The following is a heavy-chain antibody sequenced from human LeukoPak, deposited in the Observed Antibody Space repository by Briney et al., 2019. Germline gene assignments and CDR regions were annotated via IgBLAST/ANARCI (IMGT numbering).Heavy chain of an antibody. CDR3: ARQRDYYYYYGLDV. Sequence: SETLSLTCTVSGGSISSYYWSWIRQPPGKGLEWIGYIYYSGCTNYNPSLKSRVTISVDTSKNQFSLKLSSVTAADTAVYYCARQRDYYYYYGLDVWGQGTTVTVSS. V-gene: IGHV4-59*08. CDR1: GGSISSYY. D-gene: IGHD4-17*01. CDR2: IYYSGCT. J-gene: IGHJ6*02.